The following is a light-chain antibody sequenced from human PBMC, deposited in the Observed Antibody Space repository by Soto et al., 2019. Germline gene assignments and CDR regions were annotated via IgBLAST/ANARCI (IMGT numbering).Light chain of an antibody. Sequence: NVLTQSPGTLSLSPGERATLSCRASQSVSSTYLAWYQRIPGQAPRILIYDASNRATGIPARFSGSGSGTDFTLTISSLEPEDCAVYYCQQRSNWPITFGQGTRLEN. CDR3: QQRSNWPIT. V-gene: IGKV3-11*01. CDR1: QSVSSTY. J-gene: IGKJ5*01. CDR2: DAS.